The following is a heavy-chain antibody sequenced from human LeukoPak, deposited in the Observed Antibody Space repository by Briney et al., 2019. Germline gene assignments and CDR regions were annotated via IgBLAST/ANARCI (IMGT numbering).Heavy chain of an antibody. V-gene: IGHV3-48*04. J-gene: IGHJ5*02. Sequence: GGSLRLSCAASGFTFSSYSMNWVRQAPGKGLEWVSYISSSSSTIYYADSVKGRFTISRDNAKNSLYLQMNSLRAEDTAVYYCARVYCSSTSCYEFDPWGQGTLVTVSS. CDR3: ARVYCSSTSCYEFDP. CDR2: ISSSSSTI. D-gene: IGHD2-2*01. CDR1: GFTFSSYS.